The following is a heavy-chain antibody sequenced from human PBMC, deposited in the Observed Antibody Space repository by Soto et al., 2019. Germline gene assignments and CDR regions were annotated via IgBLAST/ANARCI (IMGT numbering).Heavy chain of an antibody. CDR1: GFTFDDYA. V-gene: IGHV3-9*01. CDR2: ISWNSGSI. Sequence: GGSLRLSCAASGFTFDDYAMHWVRQAPGKGLEWVSGISWNSGSIGYADSVKGRFTISRDNAKNSLYLQMNSLRAEDTAVYYCAKDQEDIAAAAGTNYYYGMDVWGQGTTVTVSS. J-gene: IGHJ6*02. CDR3: AKDQEDIAAAAGTNYYYGMDV. D-gene: IGHD6-13*01.